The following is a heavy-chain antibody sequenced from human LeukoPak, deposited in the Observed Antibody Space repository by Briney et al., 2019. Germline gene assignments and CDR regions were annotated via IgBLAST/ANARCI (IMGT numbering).Heavy chain of an antibody. V-gene: IGHV3-23*01. CDR2: ISGSGYST. J-gene: IGHJ3*02. D-gene: IGHD3-16*02. CDR1: GFTFSSYA. Sequence: GGSLRLSCAASGFTFSSYAMSWVRQAPGKGLEWVSVISGSGYSTYYADSVKGRFTMSRDNSKNTLYLQVNSLRAEDTAVYYCAATPNMITFGGVIVKASAFDIRGQGTMVTVSS. CDR3: AATPNMITFGGVIVKASAFDI.